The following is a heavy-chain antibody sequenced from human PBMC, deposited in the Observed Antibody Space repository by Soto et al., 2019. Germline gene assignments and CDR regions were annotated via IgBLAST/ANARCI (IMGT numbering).Heavy chain of an antibody. Sequence: KASETLSLTCSVSGFAISRGCYWSWVRQPPGKGLEWIGSIYPSVSSYHNPSLETRVRLSIDTSKNQFTLNLTSVTAADTALYYCAREKVGTTFFDNWGQGIQVTVS. CDR2: IYPSVSS. V-gene: IGHV4-38-2*02. J-gene: IGHJ4*02. CDR3: AREKVGTTFFDN. D-gene: IGHD1-1*01. CDR1: GFAISRGCY.